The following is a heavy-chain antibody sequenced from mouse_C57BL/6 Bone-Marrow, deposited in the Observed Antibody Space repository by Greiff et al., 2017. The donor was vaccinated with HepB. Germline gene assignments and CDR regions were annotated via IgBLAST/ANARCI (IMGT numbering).Heavy chain of an antibody. CDR3: ARRLYDYDGYAMDY. V-gene: IGHV1-69*01. CDR1: GYTFTSYW. D-gene: IGHD2-4*01. Sequence: VQLQQPGAELVMPGASVKLSCKASGYTFTSYWMHWVKQRPGQGLEWIGEIDPSDSYTNYNQKFKGKSTLTVDKSSSTAYMQLSSLTSEDSAVYYCARRLYDYDGYAMDYWGQGTSVTVSS. J-gene: IGHJ4*01. CDR2: IDPSDSYT.